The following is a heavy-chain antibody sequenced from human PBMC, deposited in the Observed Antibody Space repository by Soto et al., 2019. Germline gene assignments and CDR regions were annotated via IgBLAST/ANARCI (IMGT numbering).Heavy chain of an antibody. CDR2: IYYSGST. CDR1: GGSISSYY. V-gene: IGHV4-59*01. J-gene: IGHJ5*02. D-gene: IGHD2-15*01. Sequence: SETLSLTCTVSGGSISSYYWSWIRQPPGKGLEWIGYIYYSGSTNYNPSLKSRVTISVDTSKNQFSLKLSSVTAADTAVYYCARDVGYCSGGSCGKWFDPWGQGTLVTVSS. CDR3: ARDVGYCSGGSCGKWFDP.